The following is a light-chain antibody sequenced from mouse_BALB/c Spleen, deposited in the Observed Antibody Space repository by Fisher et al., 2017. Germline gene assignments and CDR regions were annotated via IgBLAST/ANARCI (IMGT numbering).Light chain of an antibody. CDR3: QQWSSNPPT. CDR1: SSVSY. J-gene: IGKJ2*01. CDR2: DTS. Sequence: IVITQTTAIMSASPGEKVTMTCSASSSVSYMHWYQQKSSTSPKLWIYDTSKLASGVPARFSGSGSGTSYSLTISSMEAEDAATYYCQQWSSNPPTFGGGTKLEIK. V-gene: IGKV4-59*01.